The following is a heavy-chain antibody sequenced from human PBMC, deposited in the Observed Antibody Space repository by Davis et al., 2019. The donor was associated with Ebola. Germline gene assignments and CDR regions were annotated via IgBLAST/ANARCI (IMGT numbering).Heavy chain of an antibody. CDR3: ASQYDSSGYYYEYYFDY. V-gene: IGHV1-46*01. CDR2: INPSGGST. J-gene: IGHJ4*02. Sequence: ASVKVSCKASGYTFTSYYMHWVRQAPGQGLEWMGLINPSGGSTSYAQKFQGRVTMTRDTSTSTVYMELSSLRSEGTAVYYCASQYDSSGYYYEYYFDYWGQGTLVTVSS. CDR1: GYTFTSYY. D-gene: IGHD3-22*01.